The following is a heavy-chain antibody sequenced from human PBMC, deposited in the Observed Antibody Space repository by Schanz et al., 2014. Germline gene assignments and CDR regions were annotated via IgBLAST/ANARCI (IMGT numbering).Heavy chain of an antibody. CDR1: GGTLDTYK. CDR2: IIPFLAVS. D-gene: IGHD3-16*01. CDR3: ARAGRGYAYPLNSYPMDV. V-gene: IGHV1-69*02. Sequence: QDQLLQSGAAVKKPGSSVRVSCKASGGTLDTYKIAWVRQVPGQGLEWMGRIIPFLAVSNYAQDFQGRVTFTADRATSTVHMDLRSLRSEDTGLDYCARAGRGYAYPLNSYPMDVWGQGTTVIVSS. J-gene: IGHJ6*02.